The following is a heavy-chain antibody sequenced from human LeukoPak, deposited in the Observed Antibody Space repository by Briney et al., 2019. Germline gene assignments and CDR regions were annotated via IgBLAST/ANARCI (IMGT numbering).Heavy chain of an antibody. J-gene: IGHJ2*01. CDR2: ISYDGSNK. CDR3: AKTPLYGSTQGNLDL. V-gene: IGHV3-30*04. D-gene: IGHD3-10*01. Sequence: GGSLRLSCAASGFTFSSYAMHWVRQAPGKGLEWVAVISYDGSNKYYADSVKGRFTISRDNSKNTLYLQMNSLRAEDTAVYFCAKTPLYGSTQGNLDLWGRGTLVTVSS. CDR1: GFTFSSYA.